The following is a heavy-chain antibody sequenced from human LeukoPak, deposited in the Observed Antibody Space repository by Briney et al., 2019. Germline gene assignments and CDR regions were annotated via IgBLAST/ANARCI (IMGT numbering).Heavy chain of an antibody. CDR3: ARDSGSGSYSGY. J-gene: IGHJ4*02. CDR1: GFTFSSYA. D-gene: IGHD3-10*01. Sequence: GGSLRLSCAASGFTFSSYAMSWVRQAPGKGLEWVSAISGSGGSTYYADSVKGRFTISRDNSKNTLYLQMNSLRAEDTAVYYCARDSGSGSYSGYWGQGTLVTVSS. CDR2: ISGSGGST. V-gene: IGHV3-23*01.